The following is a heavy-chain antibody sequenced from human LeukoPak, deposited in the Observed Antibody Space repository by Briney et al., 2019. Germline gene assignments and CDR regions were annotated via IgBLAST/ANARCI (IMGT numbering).Heavy chain of an antibody. J-gene: IGHJ6*02. D-gene: IGHD5-18*01. CDR3: ARAVGYAYAAGYYGMDV. CDR2: INPNSGGT. CDR1: GYTFTGYY. Sequence: ASVKVSCKASGYTFTGYYMHWVRQAPGQGLEWMGWINPNSGGTNYAQKFQGRVTITRDTSISTAYMELSSLRSEDTAVYYCARAVGYAYAAGYYGMDVWGQGTTVTVSS. V-gene: IGHV1-2*02.